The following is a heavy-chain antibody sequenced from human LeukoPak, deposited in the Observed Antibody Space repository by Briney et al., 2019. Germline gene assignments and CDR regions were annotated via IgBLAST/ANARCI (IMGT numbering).Heavy chain of an antibody. D-gene: IGHD1-1*01. CDR1: GGTFSSYA. Sequence: SVKVSCKASGGTFSSYAISWVRQAPGQGLEWMGGIIPIFGTANYAQKFQGRVTITADKSTSTAYMELSSLRSEDTAVYYCARHDQAMYYYYMDVWGKGTTVTVSS. V-gene: IGHV1-69*06. CDR3: ARHDQAMYYYYMDV. CDR2: IIPIFGTA. J-gene: IGHJ6*03.